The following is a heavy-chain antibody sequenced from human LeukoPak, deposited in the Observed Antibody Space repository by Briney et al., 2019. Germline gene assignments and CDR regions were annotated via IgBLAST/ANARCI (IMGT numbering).Heavy chain of an antibody. CDR1: GFTFSSHA. J-gene: IGHJ4*02. CDR3: AKDGSYYFDY. CDR2: ISGNGGIT. Sequence: GGSLRLSCAASGFTFSSHAMSWVRQAPGKGLEWVSVISGNGGITYYADSVKGRFTISRDNSKNTLFLQMNSLRAEDTAVYYCAKDGSYYFDYWGQGTLVTVSS. V-gene: IGHV3-23*01.